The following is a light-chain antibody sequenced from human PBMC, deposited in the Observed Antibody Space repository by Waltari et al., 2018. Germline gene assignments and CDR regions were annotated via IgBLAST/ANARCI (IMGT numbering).Light chain of an antibody. Sequence: QSALTQPASVSGSPGQSFTIPCPGTISDVGGYNLFSWYQQHPGKAPKLLIYDVSERPSGVSSRFSGSKSGNTASLTISGIQADDEADYYCCSYAGSFTWVFGGGTKVTVL. CDR3: CSYAGSFTWV. J-gene: IGLJ3*02. CDR1: ISDVGGYNL. CDR2: DVS. V-gene: IGLV2-23*02.